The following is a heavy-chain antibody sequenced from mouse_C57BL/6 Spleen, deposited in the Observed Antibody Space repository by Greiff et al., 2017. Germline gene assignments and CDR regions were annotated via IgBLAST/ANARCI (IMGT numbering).Heavy chain of an antibody. CDR3: ARSSLITTDAMDY. CDR2: IYPGDGDT. Sequence: VKLMESGPELVKPGASVKISCKASGYAFSSSWMNWVKQRPGKGLEWIGRIYPGDGDTNYNGKFKGKATLTADKSSSTAYMQLSSLTSEDSAVYFCARSSLITTDAMDYWGQGTSVTVSS. J-gene: IGHJ4*01. CDR1: GYAFSSSW. D-gene: IGHD1-1*01. V-gene: IGHV1-82*01.